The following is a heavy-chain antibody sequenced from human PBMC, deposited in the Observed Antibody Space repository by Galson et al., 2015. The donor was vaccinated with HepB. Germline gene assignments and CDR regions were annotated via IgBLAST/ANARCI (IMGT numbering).Heavy chain of an antibody. J-gene: IGHJ5*02. Sequence: SLRLSCAASGFTFDDYAMHWVRQAPGKGLEWVSGISWNSGSIGYADSVKGRFTISRDNAKNSLYLQMNSLRAEDTALYYCAKDPGPTSAQLPRDGYNCSHPGGQGTLSPASS. D-gene: IGHD2-2*01. CDR2: ISWNSGSI. CDR3: AKDPGPTSAQLPRDGYNCSHP. V-gene: IGHV3-9*01. CDR1: GFTFDDYA.